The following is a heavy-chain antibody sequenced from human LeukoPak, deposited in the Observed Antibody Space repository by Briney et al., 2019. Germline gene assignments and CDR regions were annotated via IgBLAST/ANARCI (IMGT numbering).Heavy chain of an antibody. D-gene: IGHD6-19*01. Sequence: PGGSLRLSCAASGFTFSSYAMHWVRQAPGKGLEGVAVISYDGSNKYYADSVKGRFTISRDNSKNTLYLQMNSLRAEDTAVYYCAREEYSSGWSAEYFQHWGQGTLVTVSS. CDR1: GFTFSSYA. V-gene: IGHV3-30-3*01. CDR2: ISYDGSNK. J-gene: IGHJ1*01. CDR3: AREEYSSGWSAEYFQH.